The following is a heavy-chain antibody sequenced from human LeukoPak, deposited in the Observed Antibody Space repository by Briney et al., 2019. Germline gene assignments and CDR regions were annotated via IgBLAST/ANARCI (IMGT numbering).Heavy chain of an antibody. CDR1: GFTFGDYW. V-gene: IGHV3-7*03. CDR3: ARDYYGLEGFFDY. Sequence: GGSRRLSCAASGFTFGDYWMSWVRQAPGKGLEWVANIKQDGSAKQYVDSVKGRFTISRDNAKNSLYLQMNSLRVEDTAVYYCARDYYGLEGFFDYWGQGTLVTVSS. CDR2: IKQDGSAK. J-gene: IGHJ4*02. D-gene: IGHD3-10*01.